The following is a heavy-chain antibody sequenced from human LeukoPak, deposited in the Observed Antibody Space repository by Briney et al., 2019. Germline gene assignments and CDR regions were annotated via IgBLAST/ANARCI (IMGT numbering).Heavy chain of an antibody. D-gene: IGHD6-19*01. V-gene: IGHV1-24*01. CDR2: FDPEDGET. CDR1: GYTLTELS. Sequence: ASVKVSCKVSGYTLTELSMHWVRQAPGKGLEWMGGFDPEDGETIYAQKFQGRVTMTEDTSTDTAYMELSSLRSEDTAAYYCATGVQWGFGLDYWGQGTLVTVSS. J-gene: IGHJ4*02. CDR3: ATGVQWGFGLDY.